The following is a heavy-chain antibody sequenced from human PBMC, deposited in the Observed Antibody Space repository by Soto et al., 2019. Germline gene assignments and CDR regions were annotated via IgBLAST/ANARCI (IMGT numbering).Heavy chain of an antibody. CDR2: IYYSGSA. Sequence: QVQLQESGPGLVKPSETLSLTCTVSGGSISDYYWSWIRQSPGKGLEWIGYIYYSGSAKYNPSLKSRVTISVETSKNQCSLRLSSVTAADTALYYCARGSKDWFDPWGQGTLVTVSS. CDR3: ARGSKDWFDP. V-gene: IGHV4-59*01. D-gene: IGHD2-2*01. J-gene: IGHJ5*02. CDR1: GGSISDYY.